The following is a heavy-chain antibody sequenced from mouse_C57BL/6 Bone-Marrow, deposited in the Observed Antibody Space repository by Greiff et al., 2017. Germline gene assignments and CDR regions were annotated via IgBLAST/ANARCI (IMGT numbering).Heavy chain of an antibody. D-gene: IGHD1-1*01. Sequence: EVMLVESGGDLVKPGGSLKLSCAASGFTFSSYGMSWVRQTPDKRLAWVATISSGGSYPYSPDSVKGRFTISRDNAKNTLYLQMSSLKSEDTAMYYCARITTVVVPMDYWGQGTSVTVSS. J-gene: IGHJ4*01. CDR2: ISSGGSYP. CDR1: GFTFSSYG. CDR3: ARITTVVVPMDY. V-gene: IGHV5-6*02.